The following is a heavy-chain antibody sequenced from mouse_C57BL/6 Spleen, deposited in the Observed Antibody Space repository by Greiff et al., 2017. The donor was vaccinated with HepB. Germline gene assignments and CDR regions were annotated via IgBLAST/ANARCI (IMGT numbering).Heavy chain of an antibody. V-gene: IGHV1-81*01. CDR2: IYPRSGNT. CDR3: ARSLNYLYYFDY. CDR1: GYTFTSYG. Sequence: VQRVESGAELARPGASVKLSCKASGYTFTSYGISWVKQRTGQGLEWIGEIYPRSGNTYYNEKFKGKATLTADKSSSTAYMELRSLTSEDSAVYFGARSLNYLYYFDYWGQGTTLTVSS. D-gene: IGHD2-1*01. J-gene: IGHJ2*01.